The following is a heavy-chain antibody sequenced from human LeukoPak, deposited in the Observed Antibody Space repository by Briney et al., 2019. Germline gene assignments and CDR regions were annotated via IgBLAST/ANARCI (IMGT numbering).Heavy chain of an antibody. CDR2: SYASGTT. D-gene: IGHD3-22*01. CDR3: ARGSENDILFDV. V-gene: IGHV4-4*07. Sequence: PSETLSLTCSLPGGSPRVDYWNWIRQPAGKGLEWIWRSYASGTTSFNPPLKSRDTKSLVTSMNEFSQKLTSRSAADSAVYYCARGSENDILFDVWGQGTLVTVCS. J-gene: IGHJ3*01. CDR1: GGSPRVDY.